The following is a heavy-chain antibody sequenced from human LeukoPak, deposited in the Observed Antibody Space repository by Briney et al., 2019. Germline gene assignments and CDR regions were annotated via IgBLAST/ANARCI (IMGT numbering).Heavy chain of an antibody. D-gene: IGHD5-12*01. CDR3: ARHRGCGGYDLWDYWFDP. V-gene: IGHV4-59*01. Sequence: SETLSLTCTVSGGSISSYYWSWIRQPPGKGLEWIGYIYYSGSTNYNPSLKSRVTISIDTSKKQFSLKLSSVTAADTAVYYCARHRGCGGYDLWDYWFDPWGQGTLVSVSS. CDR2: IYYSGST. CDR1: GGSISSYY. J-gene: IGHJ5*02.